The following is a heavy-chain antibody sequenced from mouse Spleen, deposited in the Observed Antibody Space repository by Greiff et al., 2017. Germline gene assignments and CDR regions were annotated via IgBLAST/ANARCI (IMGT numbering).Heavy chain of an antibody. CDR2: ISSGGSYT. J-gene: IGHJ2*01. D-gene: IGHD1-2*01. CDR1: GFTFSSYA. Sequence: EVKLVESGGGLVKPGGSLKLSCAASGFTFSSYAMSWVRQTPEKRLEWVATISSGGSYTYYPDSVKGRFTISRDNAKNTLYLQMSSLKSEDTAMYYCARAYYGYDYWGQGTTLTVSS. V-gene: IGHV5-9-1*01. CDR3: ARAYYGYDY.